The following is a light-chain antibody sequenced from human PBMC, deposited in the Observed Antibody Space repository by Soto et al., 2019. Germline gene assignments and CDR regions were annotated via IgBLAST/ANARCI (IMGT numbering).Light chain of an antibody. CDR2: DAS. CDR3: QQRTDWPLT. CDR1: QSVSTN. J-gene: IGKJ4*01. Sequence: EIVMTQSPATLSVSPGERATLSCRASQSVSTNLAWYQQKPGQAPRLLIYDASNRGTGIPARFSGSGSGTDFTLTISSLEPEDFAVYYCQQRTDWPLTFGGGTKVEI. V-gene: IGKV3-11*01.